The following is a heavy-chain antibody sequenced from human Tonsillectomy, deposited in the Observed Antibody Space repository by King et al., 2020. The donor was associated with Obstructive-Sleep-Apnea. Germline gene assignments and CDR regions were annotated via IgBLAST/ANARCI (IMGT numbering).Heavy chain of an antibody. Sequence: VQLVESGGGVVQPGRSLRLSCAASGFTFSSYAMHWVRQAPGKGLEWGAVISYDGSNKYYADSVKGRFTISRDNSKNTLYLQMNSLRAEDTAVYYCARSGQDYWGQGTLVTVSS. CDR1: GFTFSSYA. CDR2: ISYDGSNK. J-gene: IGHJ4*02. CDR3: ARSGQDY. V-gene: IGHV3-30-3*01.